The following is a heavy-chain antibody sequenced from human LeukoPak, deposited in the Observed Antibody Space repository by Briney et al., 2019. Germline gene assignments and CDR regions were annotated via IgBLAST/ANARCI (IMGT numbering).Heavy chain of an antibody. CDR1: GFTVSSYA. CDR3: ARVPYEDY. CDR2: ISGSGGGT. V-gene: IGHV3-23*01. J-gene: IGHJ4*02. D-gene: IGHD5-12*01. Sequence: PGGSLRLSCAASGFTVSSYAMSWVRQAPGKGLEWVSAISGSGGGTNYADSVKGRFTISRDNSENTLYLQMNSLRAEDTAVYYCARVPYEDYWGQGTLVTVSS.